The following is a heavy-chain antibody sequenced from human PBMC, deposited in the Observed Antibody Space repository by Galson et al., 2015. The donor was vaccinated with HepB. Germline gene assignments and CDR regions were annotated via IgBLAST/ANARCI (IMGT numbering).Heavy chain of an antibody. V-gene: IGHV3-30*04. CDR2: ISYDGSNK. J-gene: IGHJ6*02. CDR1: GFTFSSYA. Sequence: SLRLSCAASGFTFSSYAMHWVRQAPGMGLEWVAVISYDGSNKYYADSVKGRFTISRDNSKNTLYLQMNSLRAEDTAVYYCARDHWDVWGQGTTVTVSS. CDR3: ARDHWDV.